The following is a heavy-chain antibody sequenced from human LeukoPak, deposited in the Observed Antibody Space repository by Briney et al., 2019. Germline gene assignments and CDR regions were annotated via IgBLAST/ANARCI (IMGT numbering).Heavy chain of an antibody. Sequence: SETLSLTCTVSGGSISSYYWSWIRQPAGKGLEWIGRIYTSGSTNYNPSLKSRVTMSVDTSKNQSSLKLSSVTAADTAVYYCARGDLWQQLVRGDAFDSWGQGTMVTVSS. CDR3: ARGDLWQQLVRGDAFDS. CDR2: IYTSGST. D-gene: IGHD6-13*01. V-gene: IGHV4-4*07. CDR1: GGSISSYY. J-gene: IGHJ3*02.